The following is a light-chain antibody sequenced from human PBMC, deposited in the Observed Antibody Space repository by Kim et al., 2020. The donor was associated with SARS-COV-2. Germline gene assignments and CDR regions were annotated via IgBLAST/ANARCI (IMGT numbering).Light chain of an antibody. J-gene: IGLJ2*01. CDR1: SSDSKR. CDR3: QVWDINTDHPVI. Sequence: PGKTASITWGGDSSDSKRVHWYQHKPGQAPLLVISYDNNRPSGIPERFSGSNSGNTATLTVTRVEAGDEADYYCQVWDINTDHPVIFGGGTQLTVL. V-gene: IGLV3-21*04. CDR2: YDN.